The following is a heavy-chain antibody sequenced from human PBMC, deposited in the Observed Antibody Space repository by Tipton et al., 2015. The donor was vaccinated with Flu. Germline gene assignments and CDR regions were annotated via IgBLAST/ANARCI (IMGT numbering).Heavy chain of an antibody. CDR1: GFTFSRFW. CDR2: IKEDGSGK. V-gene: IGHV3-7*01. D-gene: IGHD1/OR15-1a*01. Sequence: SLRLSCAASGFTFSRFWMSWVRQAPGKGLEWVANIKEDGSGKYYVDSVKGRFTISRDNAKNSLYLQMNSLRAEDTAMFYCARDGVGTGTTVNWGQGTRVTVSS. J-gene: IGHJ4*02. CDR3: ARDGVGTGTTVN.